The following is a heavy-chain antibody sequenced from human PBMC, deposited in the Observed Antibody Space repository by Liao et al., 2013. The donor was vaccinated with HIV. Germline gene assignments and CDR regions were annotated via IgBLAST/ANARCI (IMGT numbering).Heavy chain of an antibody. J-gene: IGHJ4*02. V-gene: IGHV4-59*03. Sequence: QVQLQESGPGLVKPSETLSLTCTISGGSIGSYYWSWIRQAPGKGLEWIGYIYYTGSTNYNPSLESRVTMSVDTAKNQFSLRLRSVTTADTAIYYCVKEPGDWGQGTLVTVSS. CDR3: VKEPGD. CDR1: GGSIGSYY. CDR2: IYYTGST. D-gene: IGHD2-8*02.